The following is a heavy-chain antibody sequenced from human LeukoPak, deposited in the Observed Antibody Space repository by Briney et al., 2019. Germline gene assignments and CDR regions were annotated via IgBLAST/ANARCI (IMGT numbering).Heavy chain of an antibody. CDR1: GYSFTSYW. D-gene: IGHD2-2*02. CDR3: ARLVAAAIHGMDV. Sequence: GESLKISCKGSGYSFTSYWIGWVRQMPGKGLEWMGIIYPGDSDTRYSPSFQGQVTISADKSIGTAYLQWSSLKASDTAMYYCARLVAAAIHGMDVWGQGTTVTVSS. CDR2: IYPGDSDT. V-gene: IGHV5-51*01. J-gene: IGHJ6*02.